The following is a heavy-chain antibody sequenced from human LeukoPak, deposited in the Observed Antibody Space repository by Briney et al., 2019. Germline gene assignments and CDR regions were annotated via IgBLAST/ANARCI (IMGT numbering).Heavy chain of an antibody. CDR3: ARTTGGAYSYGFDC. CDR2: IYSGNST. CDR1: GFTVSSNY. J-gene: IGHJ4*02. D-gene: IGHD5-18*01. Sequence: GGSLRLSCAASGFTVSSNYMSWVRQAPGKGLEWVSVIYSGNSTYYADSVKGRFTISRHNSKNTVYLQMNSLRPEDTAVYYCARTTGGAYSYGFDCWGQGITVTVSS. V-gene: IGHV3-53*04.